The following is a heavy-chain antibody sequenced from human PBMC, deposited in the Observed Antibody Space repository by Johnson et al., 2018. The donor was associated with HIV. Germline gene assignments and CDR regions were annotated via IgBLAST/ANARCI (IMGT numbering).Heavy chain of an antibody. CDR2: GLYDGNKQ. CDR3: TRDRSPYDYLSRVYRLNGFDV. D-gene: IGHD4/OR15-4a*01. Sequence: QVQLVESGGVVVQPGGSLRLSCEASGFTFSSHAMHWVRQAPGKGLEWVAVGLYDGNKQYYADSVKGRFTVSRDNSKDTLHLQMNSLTPEETAVYYCTRDRSPYDYLSRVYRLNGFDVWGQGTMVTVSS. V-gene: IGHV3-30*03. CDR1: GFTFSSHA. J-gene: IGHJ3*01.